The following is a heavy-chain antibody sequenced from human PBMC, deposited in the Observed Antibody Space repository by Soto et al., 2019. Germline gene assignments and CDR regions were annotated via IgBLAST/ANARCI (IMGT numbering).Heavy chain of an antibody. J-gene: IGHJ4*02. Sequence: QVQLVQSGAEVKKPGSSVKVSCKASGGTFSSYAISWVRQAPGQGLEWLGGILPIFGTANYAQKFQGRVTITADESTSTAYMELSSLRSEDTAVYYCASESVGGSYHLYYFDYWGQGTLVTVSS. CDR1: GGTFSSYA. CDR3: ASESVGGSYHLYYFDY. V-gene: IGHV1-69*01. CDR2: ILPIFGTA. D-gene: IGHD1-26*01.